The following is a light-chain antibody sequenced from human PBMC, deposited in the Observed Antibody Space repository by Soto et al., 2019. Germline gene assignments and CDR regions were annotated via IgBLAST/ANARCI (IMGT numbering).Light chain of an antibody. J-gene: IGKJ2*01. Sequence: IVLTQSPATLSLSPGERATLSCRASQTVGGGYLAWYQQKPGLAPRLLIYDTSTRAAGIPDRFSGAGSGTDFALTISRLEPDDFAVFFCQQYGTSVAFGQGSKLQI. CDR3: QQYGTSVA. CDR1: QTVGGGY. CDR2: DTS. V-gene: IGKV3D-20*01.